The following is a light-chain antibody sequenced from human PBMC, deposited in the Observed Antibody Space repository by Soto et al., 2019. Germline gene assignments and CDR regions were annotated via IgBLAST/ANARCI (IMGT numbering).Light chain of an antibody. CDR2: GGS. Sequence: EVVLTQSPGTLSLSPGERATLSCRASQGVISTYLAWYHQKPDQAPGLLIYGGSGRATGIPDRFSGSGSETDFSLTISSLEPEDFAVYYCQHYGNSMYTFGQGTKLEIK. CDR3: QHYGNSMYT. V-gene: IGKV3-20*01. CDR1: QGVISTY. J-gene: IGKJ2*01.